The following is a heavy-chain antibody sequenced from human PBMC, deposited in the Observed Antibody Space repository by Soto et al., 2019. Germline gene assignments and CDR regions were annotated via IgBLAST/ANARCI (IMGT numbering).Heavy chain of an antibody. D-gene: IGHD3-22*01. Sequence: PGGALKIFCKGSGYSFSSYWIGRVRQMPGKGPEWMGIIYPGDSDTRYSPSFQGQVTISADKSISTAYLQWSSLKASDTAMYYCARHPYYYDSSGYSQYFQHWGQGTLVTVSS. CDR1: GYSFSSYW. V-gene: IGHV5-51*01. CDR2: IYPGDSDT. CDR3: ARHPYYYDSSGYSQYFQH. J-gene: IGHJ1*01.